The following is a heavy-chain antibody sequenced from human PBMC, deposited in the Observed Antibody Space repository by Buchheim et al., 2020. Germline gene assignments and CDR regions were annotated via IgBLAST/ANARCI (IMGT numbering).Heavy chain of an antibody. Sequence: EVQLVESGGGLVQPGGSLRLSCAASGFTFSSYWMVWVRQAPGKGLLYVSDLNGDGSTTRYADSVRGRFTISRDNAKNTLYLQMTSLRDEDTAVYYCVRDKDRSFDYWGQGTL. CDR1: GFTFSSYW. CDR2: LNGDGSTT. J-gene: IGHJ4*02. V-gene: IGHV3-74*01. CDR3: VRDKDRSFDY.